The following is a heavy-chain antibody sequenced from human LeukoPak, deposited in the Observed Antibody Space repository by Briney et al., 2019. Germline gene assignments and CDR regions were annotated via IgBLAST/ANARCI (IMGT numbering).Heavy chain of an antibody. J-gene: IGHJ4*02. CDR2: INPNSGGT. CDR1: GYTFTGYY. D-gene: IGHD3-22*01. V-gene: IGHV1-2*02. CDR3: ASGRYFYDSSGYSPLDY. Sequence: GSSVKVSCKASGYTFTGYYMHWVRQAPGQGLEWMGWINPNSGGTNYAQKFQGRVTMSRDTSISTAYMELSRLRSDDTAVYYCASGRYFYDSSGYSPLDYWGQGTLVTVSS.